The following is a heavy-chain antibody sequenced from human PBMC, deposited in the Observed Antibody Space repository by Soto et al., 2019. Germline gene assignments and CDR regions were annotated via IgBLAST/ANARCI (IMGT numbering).Heavy chain of an antibody. CDR2: IRGFSPYT. J-gene: IGHJ6*02. Sequence: GGSLRLSCVASGFTFRTYTMNWVRQAPGKGLEWVSGIRGFSPYTFYAESVKGRFTISRDNAKNSLYLQMNSLGVEDTAVYYCARDRGYDAHDYYYNAMDVWGQGTTVTVSS. CDR1: GFTFRTYT. D-gene: IGHD2-15*01. CDR3: ARDRGYDAHDYYYNAMDV. V-gene: IGHV3-21*01.